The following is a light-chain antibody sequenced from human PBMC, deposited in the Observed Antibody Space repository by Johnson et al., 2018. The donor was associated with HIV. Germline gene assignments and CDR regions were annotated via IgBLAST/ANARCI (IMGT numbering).Light chain of an antibody. CDR3: GTRDSSLNAYV. CDR1: SSNIESDY. CDR2: DNN. J-gene: IGLJ1*01. V-gene: IGLV1-51*01. Sequence: QSVLTQPPSVSAAPGQKVDISCSGSSSNIESDYVSWYQQLPGTAPKLLIYDNNKRPSGIPDRFFGSKSGTSATLAITGLQTGDEGDYYCGTRDSSLNAYVFGTGTKVTVL.